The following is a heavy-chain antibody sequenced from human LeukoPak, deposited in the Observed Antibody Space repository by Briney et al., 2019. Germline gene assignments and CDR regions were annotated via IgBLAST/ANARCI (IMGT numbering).Heavy chain of an antibody. J-gene: IGHJ5*02. CDR3: ARGSNWNYRTRNNWFDP. D-gene: IGHD1-7*01. CDR2: IGTAGDT. CDR1: GSTFSSYD. V-gene: IGHV3-13*01. Sequence: PGGSLRLSCAASGSTFSSYDMHWVRQATGKGLEWVSAIGTAGDTYYPGSVKGRFTISRENAKNSLYLQMNSLRAGDTAVYYCARGSNWNYRTRNNWFDPWGQGTLVTVSS.